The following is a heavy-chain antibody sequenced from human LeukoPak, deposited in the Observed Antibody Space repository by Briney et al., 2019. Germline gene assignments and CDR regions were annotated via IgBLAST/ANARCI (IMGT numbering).Heavy chain of an antibody. D-gene: IGHD3-9*01. CDR2: ISAYNGNT. CDR1: GYTFTSYG. CDR3: ARTRSLRYFDWLVSSNVASYVADY. V-gene: IGHV1-18*01. Sequence: GASVKVSCKASGYTFTSYGISWVRQAPGQGLEWMGWISAYNGNTNYAQKLQGRVTMTTDTSTSTAYMELRSLRSDDTAVYYCARTRSLRYFDWLVSSNVASYVADYWGQGTLVTVSS. J-gene: IGHJ4*02.